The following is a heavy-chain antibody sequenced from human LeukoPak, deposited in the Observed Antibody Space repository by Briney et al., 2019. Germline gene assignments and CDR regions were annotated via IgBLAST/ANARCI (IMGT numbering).Heavy chain of an antibody. CDR2: INPISGDT. CDR3: ARYDLIGRYYFDY. J-gene: IGHJ4*02. D-gene: IGHD5-12*01. Sequence: ASVKVSCKASGYIFTTYYMHWLRQAPGQGPEWMGWINPISGDTGYAQNFLGRVTMTRDSTISAAYMELSRLRSDDTAVYYCARYDLIGRYYFDYWGQGTLVTVSS. CDR1: GYIFTTYY. V-gene: IGHV1-2*02.